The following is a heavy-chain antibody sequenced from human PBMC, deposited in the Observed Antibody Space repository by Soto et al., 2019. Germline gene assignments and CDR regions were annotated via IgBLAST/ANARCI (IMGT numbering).Heavy chain of an antibody. J-gene: IGHJ3*02. CDR3: ARDRTSDYYGSGSYYIYDAFDI. CDR2: IWYDGSNK. Sequence: LRLSCAASGFTFSSYGMHWVRQAPGKGLEWVAVIWYDGSNKYYADSVKGRFTISRDNSKNTLYLQMNSLRAEDTAVYYCARDRTSDYYGSGSYYIYDAFDIWGQGTMVTVSS. V-gene: IGHV3-33*01. CDR1: GFTFSSYG. D-gene: IGHD3-10*01.